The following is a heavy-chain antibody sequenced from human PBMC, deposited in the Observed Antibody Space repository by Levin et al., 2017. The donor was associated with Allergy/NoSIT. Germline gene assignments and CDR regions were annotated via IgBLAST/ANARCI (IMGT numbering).Heavy chain of an antibody. V-gene: IGHV3-30-3*01. CDR1: GFTFSSYA. J-gene: IGHJ4*02. Sequence: PGGSLRLSCAASGFTFSSYAMHWVRQAPGKGLEWVAVISYDGSNKYYADSVKGRFTISRDNSKNTLYLQMNSLRAEDTAVYYCARDARGGYDYVWGSYRYTEIDYWGQGTLVTVSS. CDR2: ISYDGSNK. D-gene: IGHD3-16*02. CDR3: ARDARGGYDYVWGSYRYTEIDY.